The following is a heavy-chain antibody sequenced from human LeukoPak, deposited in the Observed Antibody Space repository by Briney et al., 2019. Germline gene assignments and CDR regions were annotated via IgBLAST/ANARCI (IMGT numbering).Heavy chain of an antibody. Sequence: GGSLRLSCAGSGFTFRSYGMHWVRQAPGKGLEWVAVIWYDGSNKYYADSVKGRFTISRDNSKNKMYLQMNSLRAEDTAVYFCASGVGSGTYYNTLDYWGQGTLVTVSS. D-gene: IGHD3-10*01. J-gene: IGHJ4*02. CDR1: GFTFRSYG. CDR3: ASGVGSGTYYNTLDY. V-gene: IGHV3-33*01. CDR2: IWYDGSNK.